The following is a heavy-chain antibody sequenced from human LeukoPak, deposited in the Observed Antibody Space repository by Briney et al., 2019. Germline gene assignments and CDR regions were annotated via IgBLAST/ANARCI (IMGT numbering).Heavy chain of an antibody. CDR1: GFTFSSYW. CDR3: ARDRSMVRGVVDAFDI. Sequence: GGSLRLSCAASGFTFSSYWMSWVRQAPGKGLEWVANIKEDGSEEYYVDSVKGRFTISRDNAKNSLYLQMNSLRAEDTAVYYCARDRSMVRGVVDAFDIWGQGTMVTVS. CDR2: IKEDGSEE. V-gene: IGHV3-7*01. D-gene: IGHD3-10*01. J-gene: IGHJ3*02.